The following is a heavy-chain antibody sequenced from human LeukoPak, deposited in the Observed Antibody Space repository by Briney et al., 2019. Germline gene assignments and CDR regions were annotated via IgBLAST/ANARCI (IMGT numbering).Heavy chain of an antibody. D-gene: IGHD6-13*01. CDR3: ARGSLYSSSWLALNWFDP. Sequence: QPGGSLRLSCAASGFTFSSYGMHWVRQAPEKGLEYVSGISSDGGSTYYADSVKGRFTISRDNSKNTLYLQMNSLRAEDTAVYYCARGSLYSSSWLALNWFDPWGQGTLVTVSS. CDR1: GFTFSSYG. J-gene: IGHJ5*02. CDR2: ISSDGGST. V-gene: IGHV3-64*02.